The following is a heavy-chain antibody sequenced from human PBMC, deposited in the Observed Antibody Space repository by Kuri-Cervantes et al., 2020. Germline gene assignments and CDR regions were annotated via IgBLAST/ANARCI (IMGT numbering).Heavy chain of an antibody. CDR2: MNPNSGNT. CDR3: ARGPYYFWSGYSYYYYYGMDV. Sequence: ASVKVSCKASGYTFTSYDINWVRQATGQGLEWMGWMNPNSGNTGYAQKFQGRVTMTRNTSISTAYMELSSLRSEDTAVYYCARGPYYFWSGYSYYYYYGMDVWGQGTTVTVSS. CDR1: GYTFTSYD. D-gene: IGHD3-3*01. V-gene: IGHV1-8*01. J-gene: IGHJ6*02.